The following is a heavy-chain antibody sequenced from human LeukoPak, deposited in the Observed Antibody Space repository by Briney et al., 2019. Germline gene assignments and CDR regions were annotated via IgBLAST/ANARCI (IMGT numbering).Heavy chain of an antibody. D-gene: IGHD3-22*01. V-gene: IGHV4-39*01. CDR2: INYSGST. CDR1: LGSIISYSYY. CDR3: VTIMYDSSGYSYFDL. J-gene: IGHJ4*02. Sequence: SETLSLSCTVPLGSIISYSYYWGWIRQPPGKGLEWIGSINYSGSTNYTPSLKTRVTISVDTSRDQFSLKMSSVTAADTAVYYCVTIMYDSSGYSYFDLWGQGTLVTVSS.